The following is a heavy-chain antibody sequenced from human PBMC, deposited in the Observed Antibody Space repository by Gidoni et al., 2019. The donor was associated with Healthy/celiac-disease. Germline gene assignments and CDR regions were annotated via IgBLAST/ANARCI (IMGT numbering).Heavy chain of an antibody. D-gene: IGHD6-13*01. CDR3: ARGAAAGPFDY. V-gene: IGHV4-39*01. CDR1: GCSISSSSYY. J-gene: IGHJ4*02. Sequence: QLQLQESGPGLVKPSETLSLTCTGSGCSISSSSYYWGWIRQPPGKGLEWVGSIYYSGSTYYNPSLKSRVTISVDTSKNQFSLKLSSVTAADTAVYYCARGAAAGPFDYWGQGTLVTVSS. CDR2: IYYSGST.